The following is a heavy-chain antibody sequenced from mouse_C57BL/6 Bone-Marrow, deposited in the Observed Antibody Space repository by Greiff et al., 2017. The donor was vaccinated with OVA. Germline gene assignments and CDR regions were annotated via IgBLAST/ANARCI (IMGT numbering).Heavy chain of an antibody. CDR3: ARWGNSGYYYLDY. J-gene: IGHJ2*01. CDR1: GYTFTSYW. CDR2: IDPSDSYT. D-gene: IGHD3-2*02. Sequence: VQLQQPGAELVMPGASVKLSCKASGYTFTSYWMHWVKQRPGQGLEWIGEIDPSDSYTNYNQKFKGKSTLTVDKSSSTAYMQLSSLTSEDSAVYYCARWGNSGYYYLDYWGQGTTLTVSS. V-gene: IGHV1-69*01.